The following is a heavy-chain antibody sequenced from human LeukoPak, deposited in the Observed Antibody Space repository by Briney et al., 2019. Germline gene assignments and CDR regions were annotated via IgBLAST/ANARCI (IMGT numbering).Heavy chain of an antibody. CDR2: IIPIFGTA. D-gene: IGHD3-9*01. Sequence: ASVKVSCKASGGTFSSYAISWVRQASGQGLEWMGGIIPIFGTANYAQKFQGRVTITADESTSTAYMELSSLRSEDTAVYYCARDRAEGRYFDWFSFDYWGQGTLVTVSS. V-gene: IGHV1-69*01. J-gene: IGHJ4*02. CDR3: ARDRAEGRYFDWFSFDY. CDR1: GGTFSSYA.